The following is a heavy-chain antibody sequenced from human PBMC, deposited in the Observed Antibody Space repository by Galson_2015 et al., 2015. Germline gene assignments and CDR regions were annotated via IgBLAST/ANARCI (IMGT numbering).Heavy chain of an antibody. CDR2: IYYSGST. CDR3: ARGVGYCSGGSCYWPYYYGMDV. Sequence: IYYSGSTYYNPSLKSRVTISVDTSKNQFSLKLSSVTAADTAVYYCARGVGYCSGGSCYWPYYYGMDVWGQGTTVTVSS. D-gene: IGHD2-15*01. V-gene: IGHV4-39*07. J-gene: IGHJ6*02.